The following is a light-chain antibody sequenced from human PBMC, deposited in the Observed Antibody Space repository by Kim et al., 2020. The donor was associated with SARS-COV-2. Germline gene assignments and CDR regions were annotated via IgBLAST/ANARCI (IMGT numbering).Light chain of an antibody. CDR3: HQSYSLPRT. V-gene: IGKV6-21*02. CDR1: QSIGSS. J-gene: IGKJ2*01. CDR2: YAS. Sequence: TQKEKVTITCRASQSIGSSLYWYQQKPGQSPKPLIKYASQSISGVPSRFSGSGSGTDFTLTINSLEAEDAATYYCHQSYSLPRTFGQGTKLEI.